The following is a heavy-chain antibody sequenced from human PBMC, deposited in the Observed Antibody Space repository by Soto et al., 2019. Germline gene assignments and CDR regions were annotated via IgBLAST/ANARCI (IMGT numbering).Heavy chain of an antibody. CDR1: GKTSIGYY. V-gene: IGHV1-2*02. D-gene: IGHD6-13*01. J-gene: IGHJ4*02. CDR3: ATRGSSWWESLDF. Sequence: QVRLEQSGAEVRPPGASVTVSCTTSGKTSIGYYIHWVRQAPGQGLAWMGWINPQSGGTKFAQKCQGRVTMTRNTSVTTVYIQLPNLTSDDSAVYYGATRGSSWWESLDFWGQGSRVIVSS. CDR2: INPQSGGT.